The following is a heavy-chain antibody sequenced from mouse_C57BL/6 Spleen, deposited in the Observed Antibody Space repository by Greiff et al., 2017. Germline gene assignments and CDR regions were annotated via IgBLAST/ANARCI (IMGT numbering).Heavy chain of an antibody. V-gene: IGHV1-78*01. CDR1: GYTFTDYT. D-gene: IGHD1-1*02. CDR2: IYPNDGTT. Sequence: QVQLQQSDAELVKPGASVKISCKASGYTFTDYTIHWMKQRPEQGLEWIGYIYPNDGTTKYNEKFKGKDTLTADQSSSTASMQLNSLTSEDSAGDCCASRFYGGGYAYWGQGTLVTVSA. J-gene: IGHJ3*01. CDR3: ASRFYGGGYAY.